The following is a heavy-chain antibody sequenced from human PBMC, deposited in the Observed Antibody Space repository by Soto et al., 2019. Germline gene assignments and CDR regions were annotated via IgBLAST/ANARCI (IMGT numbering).Heavy chain of an antibody. D-gene: IGHD2-15*01. V-gene: IGHV3-23*01. CDR2: ISGSGATT. CDR3: VKGDCSGGSCYRGFDY. J-gene: IGHJ4*02. CDR1: GFTFNNYA. Sequence: GGSLRLSCAASGFTFNNYAMSWVRQAPGKGLEWVSGISGSGATTFYADSVKGRFTISRDNSKSTLNLQMSSLRADDTAVYYCVKGDCSGGSCYRGFDYWGQVSLVTVSS.